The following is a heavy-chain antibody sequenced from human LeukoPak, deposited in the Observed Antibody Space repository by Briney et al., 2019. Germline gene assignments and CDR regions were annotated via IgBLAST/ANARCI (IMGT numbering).Heavy chain of an antibody. V-gene: IGHV3-23*01. D-gene: IGHD6-19*01. CDR1: GFTFSSYA. J-gene: IGHJ4*02. Sequence: PGGSLRLSCAASGFTFSSYAMSWVRQAPGKGLEWVSAISASGGNTYYADSVKGRFTISRDNSKNTLYLQLNGVRAEDTAVDYCAEDCITVDGTARFEYFDYWGQGTLVTVLS. CDR3: AEDCITVDGTARFEYFDY. CDR2: ISASGGNT.